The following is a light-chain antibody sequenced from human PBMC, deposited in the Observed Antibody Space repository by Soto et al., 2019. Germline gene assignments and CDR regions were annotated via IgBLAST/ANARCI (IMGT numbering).Light chain of an antibody. CDR2: EES. V-gene: IGKV1-9*01. CDR1: QSVPNN. CDR3: QKVKTYPRN. J-gene: IGKJ4*01. Sequence: IQITHSPSSLSASVVDRVTITFRASQSVPNNMAWYQQKPGKPPKLLIYEESTLHSGVPSRFSGRKSGTQFTLTIDSLQPEDFATYYCQKVKTYPRNFGGGTKVDIK.